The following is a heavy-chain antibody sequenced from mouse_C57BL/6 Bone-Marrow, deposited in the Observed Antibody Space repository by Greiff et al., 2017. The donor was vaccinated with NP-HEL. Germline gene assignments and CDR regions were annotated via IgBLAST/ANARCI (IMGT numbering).Heavy chain of an antibody. CDR1: GFTVSDAW. Sequence: EVKLVESGGGLVQPGGSMKLSCAASGFTVSDAWMDWVRQSPEKGLEWVAEIRNKANNHATYYAESVKGRFTISRDDSKSSVYLQMNSLRAEDTGIYYCTGGHTTVVDYAMDYWGQGTSVTVSS. CDR2: IRNKANNHAT. J-gene: IGHJ4*01. CDR3: TGGHTTVVDYAMDY. D-gene: IGHD1-1*01. V-gene: IGHV6-6*01.